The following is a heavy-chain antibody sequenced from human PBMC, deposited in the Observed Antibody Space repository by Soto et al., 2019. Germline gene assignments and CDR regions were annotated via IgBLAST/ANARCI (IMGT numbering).Heavy chain of an antibody. V-gene: IGHV4-59*01. CDR1: GCSISNYY. CDR2: IYDSGST. D-gene: IGHD3-10*01. Sequence: PSETLSLTCAVSGCSISNYYWSWVRQPPGKGLEWIGYIYDSGSTNYNPSLKSRVTISVDTSKNQFSLRLTSVTAADTAVYYCARHNYGSGSTYFDYWGQGTLVTVSS. CDR3: ARHNYGSGSTYFDY. J-gene: IGHJ4*02.